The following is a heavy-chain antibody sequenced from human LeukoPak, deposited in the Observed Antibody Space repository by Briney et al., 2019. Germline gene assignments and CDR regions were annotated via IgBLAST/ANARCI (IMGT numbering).Heavy chain of an antibody. V-gene: IGHV3-30*03. J-gene: IGHJ4*02. CDR3: AREYRNDRDY. D-gene: IGHD3-22*01. CDR1: GFTFSNYG. Sequence: PGRSLRLSCAASGFTFSNYGMHWVRQAPGKGLEWVAFISYDGSNKYYADSVKGRFTISRDNSKNTLYLQMNSLRADDTAVYYCAREYRNDRDYWGQGTLVTVSS. CDR2: ISYDGSNK.